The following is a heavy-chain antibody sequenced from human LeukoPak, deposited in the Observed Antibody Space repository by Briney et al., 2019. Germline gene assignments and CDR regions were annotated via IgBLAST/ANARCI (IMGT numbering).Heavy chain of an antibody. D-gene: IGHD1-26*01. CDR3: AKETRGSYSDY. J-gene: IGHJ4*02. CDR1: GFTFSSSG. CDR2: IRYDGTSK. Sequence: PGGSLRLSCSASGFTFSSSGMHWVRQAPGKGLEWVAVIRYDGTSKYYADSVKGRFTISRDNSKNTVYLQMNSLRAGDTAVYYCAKETRGSYSDYWGQGTLVTVSS. V-gene: IGHV3-30*02.